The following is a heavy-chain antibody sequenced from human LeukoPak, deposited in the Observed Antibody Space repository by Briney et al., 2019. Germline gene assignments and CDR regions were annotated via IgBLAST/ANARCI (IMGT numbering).Heavy chain of an antibody. Sequence: TGGSLRLSCAASGFTFSTYIMNWVRQAPGKGLEWVSFINTKSKTIYYADSVKGRFTISRDNGKNSLYLQMNSLRAEDTALYYCVRDRNWAFDYWGQGTLVTVSS. CDR2: INTKSKTI. J-gene: IGHJ4*02. CDR3: VRDRNWAFDY. D-gene: IGHD7-27*01. CDR1: GFTFSTYI. V-gene: IGHV3-48*01.